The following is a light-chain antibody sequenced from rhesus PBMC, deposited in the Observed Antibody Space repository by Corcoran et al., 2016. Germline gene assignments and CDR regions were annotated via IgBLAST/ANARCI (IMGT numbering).Light chain of an antibody. CDR2: KAS. J-gene: IGKJ3*01. Sequence: DIQMTQSPSSLSASVGDRVTITCRARENVNNNLNWYQQKPGKAPKLLIYKASTLQSGIPSRYSGSGSGTDYNFTISSLQPEDVATYYWQHGYGTPFTFGPGTKLDIK. V-gene: IGKV1-74*01. CDR1: ENVNNN. CDR3: QHGYGTPFT.